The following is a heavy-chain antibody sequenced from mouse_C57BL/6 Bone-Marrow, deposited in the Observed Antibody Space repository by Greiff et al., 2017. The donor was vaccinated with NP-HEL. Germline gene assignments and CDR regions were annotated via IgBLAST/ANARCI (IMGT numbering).Heavy chain of an antibody. V-gene: IGHV6-3*01. CDR3: TDYYDYED. CDR2: IRLKSDNYAT. Sequence: EVKVEESGGGLVQPGGSMKLSCVASGFTFSNYWMNWVRQSPEKGLEWVAQIRLKSDNYATHYAESVKGRFTISRDDSKSSVYLQMNNLRAEDTGIYYCTDYYDYEDWGQGTLVTVSA. D-gene: IGHD2-4*01. CDR1: GFTFSNYW. J-gene: IGHJ3*01.